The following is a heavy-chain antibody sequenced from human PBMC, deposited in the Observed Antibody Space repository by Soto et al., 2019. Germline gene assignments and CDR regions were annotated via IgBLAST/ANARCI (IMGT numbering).Heavy chain of an antibody. Sequence: QVQLEESGGGLVKPGGSLRLSCAASGFTFSDYYMSWFRQAPGKGLEWVSSITSGGTRYYADSVKGRFTISRDNAKNSLYLQLNSLRAEDTAVYYCATDPDSSGYYGMDVWGQGTTVTVSS. V-gene: IGHV3-11*01. CDR3: ATDPDSSGYYGMDV. J-gene: IGHJ6*02. CDR1: GFTFSDYY. CDR2: ITSGGTR. D-gene: IGHD6-19*01.